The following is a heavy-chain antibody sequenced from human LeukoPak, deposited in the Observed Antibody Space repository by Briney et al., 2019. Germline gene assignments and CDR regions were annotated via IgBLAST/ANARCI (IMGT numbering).Heavy chain of an antibody. V-gene: IGHV1-18*01. CDR1: GYTFTSYG. D-gene: IGHD1-26*01. Sequence: GASVKVSCKASGYTFTSYGISWVRQAPGQGLEWMGWISAYNGNTNYAQKLQGRVTMTTDTSTSTAYMELRSLRPNDTAVYYCARCIVGATPDYWGREPWSPSPQ. CDR3: ARCIVGATPDY. J-gene: IGHJ4*02. CDR2: ISAYNGNT.